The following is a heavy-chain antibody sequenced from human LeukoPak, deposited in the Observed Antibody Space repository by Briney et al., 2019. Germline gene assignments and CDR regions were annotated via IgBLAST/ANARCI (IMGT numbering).Heavy chain of an antibody. CDR1: GRSISSSSYY. CDR2: IYYTGST. D-gene: IGHD2-2*01. CDR3: ARLRVPAALNYYYSFMDV. J-gene: IGHJ6*03. Sequence: SETLSLTCTVSGRSISSSSYYWGWIRQPPGKGLEWIGSIYYTGSTYYNPSLKSRVTISVDTSKNQFSLKLSSVTAADTAVYYCARLRVPAALNYYYSFMDVWGKGTTVTVSS. V-gene: IGHV4-39*01.